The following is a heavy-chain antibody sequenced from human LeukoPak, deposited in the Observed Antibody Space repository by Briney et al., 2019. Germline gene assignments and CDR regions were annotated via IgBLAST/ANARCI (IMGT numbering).Heavy chain of an antibody. J-gene: IGHJ4*02. Sequence: PGGSLRLSCAASGFTFSTYAMHWVRQAPGKGLEWVALISYDGSNKYYADSVKGRFTISRDNSKNALYLQMNSLRPEDTAVCYCARDREGYCSGGSCYPYYFDYWGQGTLVTVSS. D-gene: IGHD2-15*01. CDR2: ISYDGSNK. V-gene: IGHV3-30-3*01. CDR3: ARDREGYCSGGSCYPYYFDY. CDR1: GFTFSTYA.